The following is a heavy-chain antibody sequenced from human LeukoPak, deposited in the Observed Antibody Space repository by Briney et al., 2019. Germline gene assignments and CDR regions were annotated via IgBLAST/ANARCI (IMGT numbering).Heavy chain of an antibody. CDR1: GFTFSSYG. CDR2: ISYDGSNK. V-gene: IGHV3-30*03. J-gene: IGHJ4*02. CDR3: ARDLLYYDSSGPMGY. D-gene: IGHD3-22*01. Sequence: PGRSLRLSCAASGFTFSSYGMHWVRQAPGKGLEWVAVISYDGSNKYYADSVKGRFTISRDNSKNTLYLQMNSLRAEDTAVYYCARDLLYYDSSGPMGYWGQGTLVTVSS.